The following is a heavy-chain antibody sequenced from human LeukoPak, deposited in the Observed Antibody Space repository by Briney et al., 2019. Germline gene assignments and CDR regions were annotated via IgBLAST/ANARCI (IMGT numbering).Heavy chain of an antibody. D-gene: IGHD6-13*01. CDR2: MNPNSGNT. CDR1: GYTFTSYD. J-gene: IGHJ4*02. Sequence: ASVKVSCKASGYTFTSYDINWVRQATGQGLEWMGWMNPNSGNTGYAQKLQGRVTMTTDTSTSTAYMELRSLRSDDTAVYYCARDTSSWYNPDPFDYWGQGTLVTVSS. V-gene: IGHV1-8*01. CDR3: ARDTSSWYNPDPFDY.